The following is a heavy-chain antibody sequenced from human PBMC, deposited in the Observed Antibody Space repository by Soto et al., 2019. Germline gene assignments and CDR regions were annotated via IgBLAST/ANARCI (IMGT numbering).Heavy chain of an antibody. CDR1: GFSFSTFD. Sequence: GGSLRLSCAASGFSFSTFDMNWVRQAPGRGLEWVAVISYDGTKTYYADSVRGRFTVSRDNSKSTVYLHMNGLTAEDTAVYYCATDQSLGGGYLDYWGQGALVTVSS. V-gene: IGHV3-33*05. CDR3: ATDQSLGGGYLDY. CDR2: ISYDGTKT. J-gene: IGHJ4*02. D-gene: IGHD2-15*01.